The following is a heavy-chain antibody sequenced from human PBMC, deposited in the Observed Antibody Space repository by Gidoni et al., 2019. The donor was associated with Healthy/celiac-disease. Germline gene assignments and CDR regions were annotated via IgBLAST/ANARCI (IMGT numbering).Heavy chain of an antibody. CDR1: GGSISSSSYY. J-gene: IGHJ4*02. V-gene: IGHV4-39*02. Sequence: QLQLQGSGPGLVKPSETLSLTCTVSGGSISSSSYYWGWIRQPPGKGLEWIGSIYYSGSTYYNPSLKSRVTISVDTSKNQFSLKLSSVTAADTAVYYCAREDYYDSSGYLGNDYWGQGTLVTVSS. D-gene: IGHD3-22*01. CDR2: IYYSGST. CDR3: AREDYYDSSGYLGNDY.